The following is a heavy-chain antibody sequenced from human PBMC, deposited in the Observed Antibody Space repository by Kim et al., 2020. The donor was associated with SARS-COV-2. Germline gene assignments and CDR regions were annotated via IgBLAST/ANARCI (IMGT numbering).Heavy chain of an antibody. J-gene: IGHJ4*02. CDR2: INHSGST. V-gene: IGHV4-34*01. Sequence: SETLSHTCAVYGGSFSGYYWSWIRQPPGKGLEWIGEINHSGSTNYNPSLKSRVTISVDTSQNQFSLKLSSVTAADTAVYYCARGDGYSYGAIDYWGQGTLVTVSS. CDR3: ARGDGYSYGAIDY. CDR1: GGSFSGYY. D-gene: IGHD5-18*01.